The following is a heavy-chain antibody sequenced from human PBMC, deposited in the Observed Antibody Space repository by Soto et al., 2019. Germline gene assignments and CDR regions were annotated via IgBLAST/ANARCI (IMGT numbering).Heavy chain of an antibody. V-gene: IGHV4-34*01. D-gene: IGHD4-17*01. CDR2: INHSGST. CDR1: GGSFSGYY. CDR3: ARVRSTVTTGYYFDY. Sequence: SETLSLTCAVYGGSFSGYYWSWIRQPPGKGLEWIGEINHSGSTSYNPSLKSRVTISVDTSKNQFSLKLSSVTAADTAVHYCARVRSTVTTGYYFDYWGQGTLVTVSS. J-gene: IGHJ4*02.